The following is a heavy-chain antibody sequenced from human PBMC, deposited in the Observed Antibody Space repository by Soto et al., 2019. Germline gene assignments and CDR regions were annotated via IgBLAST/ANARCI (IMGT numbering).Heavy chain of an antibody. J-gene: IGHJ4*02. CDR1: GGSISSGGYY. CDR2: IYYSGST. D-gene: IGHD6-6*01. Sequence: SETLSLTCTVSGGSISSGGYYWSGIRQPPGKGLEWIGYIYYSGSTYYNPSLKSRVTISVDTSKNQFSLKLSSVTAADTAVYYGDRAARRAPGFAGWGEGTVVT. CDR3: DRAARRAPGFAG. V-gene: IGHV4-30-4*01.